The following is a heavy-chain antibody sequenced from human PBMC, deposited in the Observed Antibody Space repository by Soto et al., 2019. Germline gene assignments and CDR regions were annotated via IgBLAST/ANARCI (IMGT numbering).Heavy chain of an antibody. J-gene: IGHJ6*02. CDR3: ARGIGIVATTQLDV. CDR2: INSDGSST. Sequence: PGGSLRLSCAASGFTLSSYWMHWVRQAPGKGLVWVSRINSDGSSTNYAASVKGRFTISSDNAKTTQYQKMSSMRDEATAVYYCARGIGIVATTQLDVWGQGTTVTVSS. V-gene: IGHV3-74*01. CDR1: GFTLSSYW. D-gene: IGHD5-12*01.